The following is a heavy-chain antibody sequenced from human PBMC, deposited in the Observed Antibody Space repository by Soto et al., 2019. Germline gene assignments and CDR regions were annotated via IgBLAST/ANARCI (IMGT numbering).Heavy chain of an antibody. Sequence: TGGSLRLSCAASGFTFSSYWMSWVRQAPGKGLEWVANIKQDGSEKYYVDSVKGRFTISRDNAKNSLYLQMNSLRAEDTAVYYCAREAQYSGDGYNWFDHRGQGALVTVYS. D-gene: IGHD5-12*01. V-gene: IGHV3-7*03. J-gene: IGHJ5*02. CDR1: GFTFSSYW. CDR3: AREAQYSGDGYNWFDH. CDR2: IKQDGSEK.